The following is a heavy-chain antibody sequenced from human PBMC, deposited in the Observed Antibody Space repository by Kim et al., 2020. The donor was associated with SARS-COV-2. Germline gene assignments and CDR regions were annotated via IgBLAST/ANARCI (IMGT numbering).Heavy chain of an antibody. V-gene: IGHV3-21*01. D-gene: IGHD2-21*01. J-gene: IGHJ4*02. Sequence: GGSLRLSCAASGFTFSSYSMNWVRQAPGKGLEWVSSISSSSSYIYYADSVKGRFTISRDNAKNSLYLQMNSLRAEDTAVYYCARDERGGAVPIYWGQGTLVTVSS. CDR3: ARDERGGAVPIY. CDR1: GFTFSSYS. CDR2: ISSSSSYI.